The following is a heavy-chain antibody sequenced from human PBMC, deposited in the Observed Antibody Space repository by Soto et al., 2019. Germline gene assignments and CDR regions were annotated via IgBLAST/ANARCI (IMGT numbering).Heavy chain of an antibody. CDR2: IIPIFGTA. CDR3: ARDPGRSTTVPKYYYYYGMDV. D-gene: IGHD4-17*01. Sequence: QVQLVQSGAEVKKPGSSVKVSCKASGGTFSSYAISWVRQAPGQGLEWMGGIIPIFGTANYAQKFQGRVTITADESTSXAXMXXSSLRSEDTAVYYCARDPGRSTTVPKYYYYYGMDVWGQGTTVTVSS. V-gene: IGHV1-69*12. J-gene: IGHJ6*02. CDR1: GGTFSSYA.